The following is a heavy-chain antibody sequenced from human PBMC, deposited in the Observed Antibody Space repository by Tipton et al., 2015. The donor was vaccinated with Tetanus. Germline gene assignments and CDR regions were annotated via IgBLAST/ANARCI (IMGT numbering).Heavy chain of an antibody. D-gene: IGHD3-22*01. Sequence: TLSLTCAVYGGSFSLYSWTWIRQPPGKGLEWIGEINHSGSTNYNPSLKSRVTISVDTSKNQFSLKVSSVTAADTAVYYCARDDYYDGRGLYYYGLDVWGQGTAVTVSS. CDR3: ARDDYYDGRGLYYYGLDV. V-gene: IGHV4-34*01. J-gene: IGHJ6*02. CDR2: INHSGST. CDR1: GGSFSLYS.